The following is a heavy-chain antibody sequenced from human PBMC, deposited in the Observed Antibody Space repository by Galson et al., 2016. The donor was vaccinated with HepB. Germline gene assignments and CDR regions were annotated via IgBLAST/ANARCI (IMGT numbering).Heavy chain of an antibody. CDR3: ARDIVLMVYRGDYFDY. CDR1: GYTFTSYA. V-gene: IGHV1-3*01. CDR2: INAGNGNT. J-gene: IGHJ4*02. D-gene: IGHD2-8*01. Sequence: SVKVSCKASGYTFTSYAMHWVRQAPGQRLEWMGWINAGNGNTKYSQKFQGRITITRDTSASTAYMELSSLRSEDTAVYYCARDIVLMVYRGDYFDYWGQGTLVTGSS.